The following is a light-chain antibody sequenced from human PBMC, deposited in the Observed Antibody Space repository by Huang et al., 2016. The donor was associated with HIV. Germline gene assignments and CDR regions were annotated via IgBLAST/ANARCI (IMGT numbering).Light chain of an antibody. CDR1: QDINNY. V-gene: IGKV1-33*01. Sequence: DIQMTQSPSSLSAYVGDRVTITCQASQDINNYLNWYQQKSGKAPSLLIYDASNLETGVQSRFSGSGSGTDFTFTISSLQPDDIATYYCQQYDNLPRTFGQGTKVEI. CDR3: QQYDNLPRT. CDR2: DAS. J-gene: IGKJ1*01.